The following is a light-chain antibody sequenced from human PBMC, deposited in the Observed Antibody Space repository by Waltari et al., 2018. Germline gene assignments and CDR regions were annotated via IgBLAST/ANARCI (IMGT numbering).Light chain of an antibody. CDR3: QHYYSSPLT. Sequence: DIVMTQSPDSLAVSLGERATLHCKSSQRVLNSSNNKNYLAWYQQKPGQPPKLLIYWASTRESGVPDRFSGSGSGTDFTLTISSLQAEDVAVYYCQHYYSSPLTFGGGTKVEIK. CDR1: QRVLNSSNNKNY. J-gene: IGKJ4*01. V-gene: IGKV4-1*01. CDR2: WAS.